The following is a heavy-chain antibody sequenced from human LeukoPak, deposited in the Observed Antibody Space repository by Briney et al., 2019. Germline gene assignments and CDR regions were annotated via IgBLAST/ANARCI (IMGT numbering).Heavy chain of an antibody. Sequence: PSQTLSLTCTVSGGSISSGSYYWSWIRQPAGKGLEWIGRIYTSGSTNYNPSLKSRVTISVDTSKNQFSLKLSSVTAADTAVYYCARCTLFPGYYFDYWGQGTLVTVSS. CDR1: GGSISSGSYY. CDR2: IYTSGST. J-gene: IGHJ4*02. CDR3: ARCTLFPGYYFDY. V-gene: IGHV4-61*02.